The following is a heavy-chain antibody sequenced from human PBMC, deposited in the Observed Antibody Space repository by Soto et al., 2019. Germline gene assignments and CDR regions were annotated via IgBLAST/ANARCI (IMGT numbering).Heavy chain of an antibody. CDR3: ARGWAVAVHAGPYYYGMDV. V-gene: IGHV1-69*01. J-gene: IGHJ6*02. CDR2: IIPIFGTA. D-gene: IGHD6-19*01. Sequence: ASVKFSCKASGYTFTSYAISWVRQAPGQGLEWMGGIIPIFGTANYAQKFQGRVTITADESTSTAYMELSSLRSEDTAVYYCARGWAVAVHAGPYYYGMDVWGQGTTVTVSS. CDR1: GYTFTSYA.